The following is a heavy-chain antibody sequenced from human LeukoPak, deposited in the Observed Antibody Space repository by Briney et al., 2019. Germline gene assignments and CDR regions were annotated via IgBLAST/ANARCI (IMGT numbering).Heavy chain of an antibody. Sequence: SETLSLTCAVSGGSISSSNWWSWVRQPPGKGLEWIGEIYHSGSTNYNPSLKSRVTISVDKSKNQFSLKLTSVTAADTAVYYCATTWDYGARDYWGQGTLVTVSS. CDR1: GGSISSSNW. D-gene: IGHD4-17*01. J-gene: IGHJ4*02. CDR3: ATTWDYGARDY. V-gene: IGHV4-4*02. CDR2: IYHSGST.